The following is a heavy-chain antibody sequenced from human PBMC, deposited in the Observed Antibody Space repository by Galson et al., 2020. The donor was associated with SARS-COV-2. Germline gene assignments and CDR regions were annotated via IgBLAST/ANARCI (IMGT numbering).Heavy chain of an antibody. CDR2: IDWDGDK. CDR3: ARTWITGTTSRTFDY. D-gene: IGHD1-1*01. J-gene: IGHJ4*02. Sequence: SGPTLVKPTQTLTLTCSFSGFSLSTSGMCVSWIRQPPGKALEWLARIDWDGDKHYNTSLKTRFTISKDISKNQVVLTMTNMDPVDTATYYCARTWITGTTSRTFDYWGQGTLVTVSS. V-gene: IGHV2-70*11. CDR1: GFSLSTSGMC.